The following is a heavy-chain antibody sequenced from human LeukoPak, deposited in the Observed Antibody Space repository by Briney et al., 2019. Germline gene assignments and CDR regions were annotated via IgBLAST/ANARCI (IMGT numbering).Heavy chain of an antibody. D-gene: IGHD4-17*01. J-gene: IGHJ4*02. V-gene: IGHV3-53*01. CDR1: GLTVSSNY. CDR2: IWPDGST. Sequence: GGSLRLSCAASGLTVSSNYMNWVRQAPGKGLEWVSVIWPDGSTYYADSVKDRFTISRDNSKNTLYLQMSSLRADDTAVYYCSKKGQSEDYGKPGWGQGTLVTVSS. CDR3: SKKGQSEDYGKPG.